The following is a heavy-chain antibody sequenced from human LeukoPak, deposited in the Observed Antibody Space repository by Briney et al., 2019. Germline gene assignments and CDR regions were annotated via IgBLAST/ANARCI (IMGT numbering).Heavy chain of an antibody. CDR3: AKPKSEDWLRAFNI. Sequence: GGSLRLSCTASGFTFSAYAMHWVRQAPGKGLEWVTFIRHDGTNKYYADSVKGRFTVSRDNSKNTLYLQMNRLRPEDTAVYYCAKPKSEDWLRAFNIWGQGTMATVSS. CDR2: IRHDGTNK. V-gene: IGHV3-30*02. CDR1: GFTFSAYA. J-gene: IGHJ3*02. D-gene: IGHD3/OR15-3a*01.